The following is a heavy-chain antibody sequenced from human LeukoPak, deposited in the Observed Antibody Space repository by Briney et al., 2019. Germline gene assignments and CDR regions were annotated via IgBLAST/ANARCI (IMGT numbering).Heavy chain of an antibody. CDR1: GFTVSSNY. J-gene: IGHJ4*02. V-gene: IGHV3-53*01. CDR3: ARGPSVGATTIDFDY. D-gene: IGHD1-26*01. CDR2: IYSGGST. Sequence: HPGGSLRLSCAASGFTVSSNYMSWVRQAPGKGLEWVSVIYSGGSTYYADSVKGRFTISRDNSKNTLYLQMNSLRAEDTAVYYCARGPSVGATTIDFDYWGQGTLVTVSS.